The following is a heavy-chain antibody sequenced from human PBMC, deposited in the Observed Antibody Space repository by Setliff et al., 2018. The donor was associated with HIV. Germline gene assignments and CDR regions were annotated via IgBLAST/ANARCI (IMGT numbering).Heavy chain of an antibody. CDR3: ARDPYDTSENPYDP. CDR2: ISTYTGNT. CDR1: GYTFTNYG. J-gene: IGHJ5*02. Sequence: ASVKVSCKASGYTFTNYGINWVRQAPGQGLEWMGWISTYTGNTEYAQNLQGRVTMTTDTSTSTAYMELNRLTFDDTAVYYCARDPYDTSENPYDPWGQGTLVTVSS. D-gene: IGHD3-16*01. V-gene: IGHV1-18*01.